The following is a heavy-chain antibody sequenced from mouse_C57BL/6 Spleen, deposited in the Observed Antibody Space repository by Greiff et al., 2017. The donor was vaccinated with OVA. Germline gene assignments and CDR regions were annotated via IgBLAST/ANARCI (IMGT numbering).Heavy chain of an antibody. CDR2: ISGGGGNT. D-gene: IGHD2-1*01. V-gene: IGHV5-9*01. CDR1: GFTFSSYT. Sequence: EVKLVESGGGLVKPGGSLKLSCAASGFTFSSYTMSWVRQTPEKRLEWVATISGGGGNTYYPDSVKGRFTISRDNAKNTLYLQMSRLRSEDTALYYGAREGIYYGNYVAWFAYWGQGTLVTVSA. J-gene: IGHJ3*01. CDR3: AREGIYYGNYVAWFAY.